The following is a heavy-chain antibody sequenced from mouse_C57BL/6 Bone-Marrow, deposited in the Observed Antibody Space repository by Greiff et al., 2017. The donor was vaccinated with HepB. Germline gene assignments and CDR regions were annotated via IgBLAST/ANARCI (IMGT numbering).Heavy chain of an antibody. D-gene: IGHD2-4*01. CDR3: ARHAIYYDYGSYFDY. CDR1: GFTFSSYG. J-gene: IGHJ2*01. Sequence: EVKLQESGGDLVKPGGSLKLSCAASGFTFSSYGMSWVRQTPDKRLEWVATISSGGSYTYYPDSVKGRFTISRDNAKNTLYLQMSSLKSEDTAMYYCARHAIYYDYGSYFDYWGQGTTLTVSS. CDR2: ISSGGSYT. V-gene: IGHV5-6*01.